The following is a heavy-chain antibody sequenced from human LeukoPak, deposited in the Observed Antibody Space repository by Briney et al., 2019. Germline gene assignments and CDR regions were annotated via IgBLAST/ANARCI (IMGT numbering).Heavy chain of an antibody. CDR3: ARIPGDRPDD. CDR1: GGSISSYY. CDR2: MYFGERT. D-gene: IGHD7-27*01. J-gene: IGHJ4*02. Sequence: SETLSLTCTVSGGSISSYYWSWIRQPPGKGLEWVGYMYFGERTNYNPSLKSRATISIDTSKKQFSLNLKSVTAADTAVYYCARIPGDRPDDWGQGTLVTVS. V-gene: IGHV4-59*01.